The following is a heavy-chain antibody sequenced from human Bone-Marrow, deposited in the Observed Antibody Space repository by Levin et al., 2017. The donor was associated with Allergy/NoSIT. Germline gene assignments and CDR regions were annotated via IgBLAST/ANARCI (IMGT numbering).Heavy chain of an antibody. V-gene: IGHV1-69*01. J-gene: IGHJ5*02. Sequence: KISCKASGGTFSSYAISWVRQAPGQGLEWMGGIIPIFGTANYAQKFQGRVTITADESTSTAYMELSSLRSEDTAVYYCARADRGSSWQQNWFDPWGQGTLVTVSS. D-gene: IGHD6-13*01. CDR1: GGTFSSYA. CDR3: ARADRGSSWQQNWFDP. CDR2: IIPIFGTA.